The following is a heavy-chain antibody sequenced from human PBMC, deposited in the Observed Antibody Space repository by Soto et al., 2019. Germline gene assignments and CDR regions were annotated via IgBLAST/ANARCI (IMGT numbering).Heavy chain of an antibody. Sequence: QVQLQESGPGLVKPSQTLSLTCTVSGGSISSGGYYWSWIRQHPGKGLEWIGYIYYSGSTYYNPSLKSRVTISVDTSKNQFSLKLSSVTAADTAVYYCARAAVVVITTAMPGRFDPWGQGTLVTVSS. D-gene: IGHD3-22*01. J-gene: IGHJ5*02. CDR2: IYYSGST. CDR3: ARAAVVVITTAMPGRFDP. V-gene: IGHV4-31*03. CDR1: GGSISSGGYY.